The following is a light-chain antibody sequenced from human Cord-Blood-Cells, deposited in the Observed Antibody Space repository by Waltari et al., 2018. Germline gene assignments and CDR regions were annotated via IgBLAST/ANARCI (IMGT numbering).Light chain of an antibody. CDR2: GAS. Sequence: IVLTQSPGTLSLSPGERVTLSCRASQSVSSSYLAWYQQKPGQDPRLLIYGASSRATGIPDRFIGSGSGTDFTLTISRLEPEDCAVYYCQQYGSSPLTFGGGTKVEIK. V-gene: IGKV3-20*01. CDR3: QQYGSSPLT. J-gene: IGKJ4*01. CDR1: QSVSSSY.